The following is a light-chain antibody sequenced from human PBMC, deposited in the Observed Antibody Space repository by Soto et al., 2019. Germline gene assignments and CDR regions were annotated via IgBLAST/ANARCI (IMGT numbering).Light chain of an antibody. Sequence: EVVLTQSPVTLSLSPGERATLSCRASQSVSRFLAWYQQKPGQAPRLLIFDASNRATGIPAKFSASGSGTDFTLTISSLESEDSAVYYCQQRSDWPITFGQGTRLDIK. CDR3: QQRSDWPIT. V-gene: IGKV3-11*01. CDR1: QSVSRF. CDR2: DAS. J-gene: IGKJ5*01.